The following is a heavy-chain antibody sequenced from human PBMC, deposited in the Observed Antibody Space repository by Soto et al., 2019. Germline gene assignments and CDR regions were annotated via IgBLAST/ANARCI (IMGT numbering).Heavy chain of an antibody. J-gene: IGHJ5*02. Sequence: EAQLVESGGDLVQPGTSLRLSCAASGFTFDDYAMSWVRQVPGKGLEWVSGINWNSGTKGYADSVKGRFTISRDNAKNSLYLQMSRLRADDTALYYCTKDRVGLIRGWFDTWGQGIQVTVAA. D-gene: IGHD2-21*01. CDR1: GFTFDDYA. V-gene: IGHV3-9*01. CDR2: INWNSGTK. CDR3: TKDRVGLIRGWFDT.